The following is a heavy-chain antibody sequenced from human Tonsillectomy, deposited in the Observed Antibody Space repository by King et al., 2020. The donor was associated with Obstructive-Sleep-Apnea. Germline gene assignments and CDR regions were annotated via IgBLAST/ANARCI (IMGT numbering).Heavy chain of an antibody. CDR1: GFRFSSYA. J-gene: IGHJ4*02. V-gene: IGHV3-30*03. CDR2: VSYDGNKR. CDR3: ARQKFCTNGICYNFDS. Sequence: VPLVQSGGGVVQPGRSLRLSCAASGFRFSSYAMHWVRQAPGKGLEWVAVVSYDGNKRYSADSVKGRFTISRDNSKNTLYLQMNSLRAEDTAVYYCARQKFCTNGICYNFDSWGQGTLVTVSS. D-gene: IGHD2-8*01.